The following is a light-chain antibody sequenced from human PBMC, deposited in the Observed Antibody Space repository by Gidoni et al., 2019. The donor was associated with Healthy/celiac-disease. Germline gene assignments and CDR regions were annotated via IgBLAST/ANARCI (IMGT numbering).Light chain of an antibody. CDR2: WAS. Sequence: DIVMTQSPDSLAVSLGERATINCKSSQSVLYSSNNKNYLAWYQQKPGQPPKLLIYWASTRESGVPDRCSGSGSGTDFTLTISSLQAEDVAVYYCQQYYSTSPTFGQGTRLEIK. CDR1: QSVLYSSNNKNY. J-gene: IGKJ5*01. V-gene: IGKV4-1*01. CDR3: QQYYSTSPT.